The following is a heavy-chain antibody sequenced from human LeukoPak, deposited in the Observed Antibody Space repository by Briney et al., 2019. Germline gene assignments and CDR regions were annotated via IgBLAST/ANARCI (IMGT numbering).Heavy chain of an antibody. J-gene: IGHJ4*02. CDR2: ITASGGGP. D-gene: IGHD2-15*01. V-gene: IGHV3-23*01. CDR3: VKDGRTSAPC. CDR1: GYTFSNYA. Sequence: GGPLRLPCAASGYTFSNYAMSWVRQAPGKGLEWVSGITASGGGPSSADSVKGRFTISRDNSKNMVYLQMNSLRDDDTAVYYCVKDGRTSAPCWGQGTLVTVSS.